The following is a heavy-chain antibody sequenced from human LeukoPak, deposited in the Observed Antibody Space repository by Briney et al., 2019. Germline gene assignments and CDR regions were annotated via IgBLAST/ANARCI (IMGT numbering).Heavy chain of an antibody. J-gene: IGHJ6*02. CDR3: AKAMSSTSLYHYHGMDV. CDR1: GFTFSNYA. V-gene: IGHV3-23*01. D-gene: IGHD2-2*01. CDR2: IGGSDGSV. Sequence: GGSLRLSCVGSGFTFSNYAMSWVRQVPGKGVEWVSVIGGSDGSVHYADSVKGRFIISRDNSKNTLYLRMNSLRAEDTAVYHCAKAMSSTSLYHYHGMDVWGQGTTVTVSS.